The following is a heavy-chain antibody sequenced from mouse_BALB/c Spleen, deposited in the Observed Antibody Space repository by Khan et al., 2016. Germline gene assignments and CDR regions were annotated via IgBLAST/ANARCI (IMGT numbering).Heavy chain of an antibody. D-gene: IGHD1-1*01. Sequence: EVQLQESGPDLVKPSQSLSLTCTVSGYSITSGYNWHWIRQFPGNKLEWMGYIHHSGNTNYNPSLKSRISITRDTSKNQFFLQLSSVTTEDTATYYCARYYHRRSSIYWGQGTTLTVSS. V-gene: IGHV3-1*02. CDR2: IHHSGNT. CDR3: ARYYHRRSSIY. J-gene: IGHJ2*01. CDR1: GYSITSGYN.